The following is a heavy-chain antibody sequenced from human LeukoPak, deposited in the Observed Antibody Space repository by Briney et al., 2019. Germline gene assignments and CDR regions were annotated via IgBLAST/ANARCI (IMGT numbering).Heavy chain of an antibody. CDR3: AREIGTWGDAYGMDV. CDR1: GGSISNSDYY. D-gene: IGHD1-1*01. CDR2: ISNNGNT. V-gene: IGHV4-39*07. Sequence: SATLSLTCTVSGGSISNSDYYWGWIRQPPGKGLEWIGSISNNGNTYNNPSLKSRLTISIDTSKKQFSLELSSVTAADTAVYYCAREIGTWGDAYGMDVWGQGTTVTVSS. J-gene: IGHJ6*02.